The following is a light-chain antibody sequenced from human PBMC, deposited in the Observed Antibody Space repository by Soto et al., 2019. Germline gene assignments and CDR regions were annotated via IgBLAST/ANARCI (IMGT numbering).Light chain of an antibody. J-gene: IGKJ4*01. Sequence: EIVMTQSPATLSVSPGERATLSCRASQSVSSNLAWYQQKPGQAPRLLIYGASTRATGIPARFSGSGSGTEFTLTISSLLCEDFAVYYCQQYNNWLPLTFGGGTKVEIK. CDR3: QQYNNWLPLT. CDR1: QSVSSN. CDR2: GAS. V-gene: IGKV3-15*01.